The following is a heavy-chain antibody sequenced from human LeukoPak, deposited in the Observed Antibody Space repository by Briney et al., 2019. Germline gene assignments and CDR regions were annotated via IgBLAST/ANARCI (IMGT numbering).Heavy chain of an antibody. CDR1: GGSISSYY. V-gene: IGHV4-59*08. Sequence: SDTLSLTCSVSGGSISSYYWRWIRQPPGRGLECIGHFYYRGCNNYNPSLKTRVPISVDASKNQFFPELSSVTAADTAMYYCARHSPAGSGSDRRPFGYWGQGDLVTVSS. D-gene: IGHD3-10*01. CDR3: ARHSPAGSGSDRRPFGY. J-gene: IGHJ4*02. CDR2: FYYRGCN.